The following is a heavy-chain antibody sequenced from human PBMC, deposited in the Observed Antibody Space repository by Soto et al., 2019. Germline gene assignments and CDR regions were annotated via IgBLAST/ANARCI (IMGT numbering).Heavy chain of an antibody. J-gene: IGHJ3*02. CDR2: IRSKAYGGTT. V-gene: IGHV3-49*03. D-gene: IGHD6-13*01. CDR3: TREGGYSSSWYNPFHPAHDAFDI. CDR1: GFTFGDYA. Sequence: GGSLRLSCTASGFTFGDYAMSWFRQAPGKGLEWVGFIRSKAYGGTTEYAASVKGRFTISRDDSKSIAYLQMNSLKTEDTAVYYCTREGGYSSSWYNPFHPAHDAFDIWGQGTMVTVSS.